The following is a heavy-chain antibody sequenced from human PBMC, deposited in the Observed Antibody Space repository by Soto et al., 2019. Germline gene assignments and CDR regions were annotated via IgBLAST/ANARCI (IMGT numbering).Heavy chain of an antibody. D-gene: IGHD2-2*01. V-gene: IGHV1-2*02. CDR1: GHTFTGYY. J-gene: IGHJ6*02. CDR3: ARERYQVISDGMDV. Sequence: ASVKVSCKASGHTFTGYYVHWVREAPGQGLEWMGWINPETGATSYAQKFQGRVTLSRDTSINTAYLELSSLRFDDAAVYFCARERYQVISDGMDVWGQGTTVTVSS. CDR2: INPETGAT.